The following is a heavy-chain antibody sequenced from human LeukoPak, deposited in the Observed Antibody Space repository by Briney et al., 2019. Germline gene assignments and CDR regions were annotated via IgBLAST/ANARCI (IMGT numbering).Heavy chain of an antibody. CDR2: IIHSGST. D-gene: IGHD2-15*01. J-gene: IGHJ4*02. Sequence: PSETLSHTRALYGXSPSGYYWSCIRPPPREGLEWIGEIIHSGSTNYNPSLRSRDSVSVHTSKRPLSLKLSTVTDAETAVYYCARRSSGGSWPPQGRIDYWGQGILVTVSS. CDR1: GXSPSGYY. CDR3: ARRSSGGSWPPQGRIDY. V-gene: IGHV4-34*12.